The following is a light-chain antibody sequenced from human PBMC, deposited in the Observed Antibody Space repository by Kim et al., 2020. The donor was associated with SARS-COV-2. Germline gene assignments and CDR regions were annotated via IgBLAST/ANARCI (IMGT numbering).Light chain of an antibody. V-gene: IGLV3-1*01. CDR3: QAWDSSNVV. CDR2: QDS. Sequence: SVSQRQTASITCSGDKVGDKYACWYQQKPGQSPILVIYQDSKRPSGIPERFFGSNSGNTATLTISGTQAMDEAAYYCQAWDSSNVVFGGGTQLTVL. J-gene: IGLJ2*01. CDR1: KVGDKY.